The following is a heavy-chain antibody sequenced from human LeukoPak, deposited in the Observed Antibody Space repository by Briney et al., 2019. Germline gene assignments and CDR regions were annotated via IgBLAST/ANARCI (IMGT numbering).Heavy chain of an antibody. CDR2: ISAYNGNT. CDR3: ARAEGGSYYGADYYYYYMDV. CDR1: GYTLTSYG. J-gene: IGHJ6*03. V-gene: IGHV1-18*01. D-gene: IGHD1-26*01. Sequence: AAVKVSCKASGYTLTSYGISWVRQAPGQGLEWMGWISAYNGNTNYAQKLQGRVTMTTDTSTSTAYMELRSLRSDDTAVYYCARAEGGSYYGADYYYYYMDVWGKGTTVTISS.